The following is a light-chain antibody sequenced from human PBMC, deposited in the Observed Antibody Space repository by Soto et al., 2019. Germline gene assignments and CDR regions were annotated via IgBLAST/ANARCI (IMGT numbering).Light chain of an antibody. Sequence: DIQMTQSPSTLSASVGDRVTITCRASQSLSGWLAWYQQKPGKAPKLLIYDASSLESGVPSRFSGSGSGTEFTLTISTLQPDDFATYYCQQYNSYSPTFGQGTKLEIK. CDR2: DAS. J-gene: IGKJ2*01. CDR1: QSLSGW. CDR3: QQYNSYSPT. V-gene: IGKV1-5*01.